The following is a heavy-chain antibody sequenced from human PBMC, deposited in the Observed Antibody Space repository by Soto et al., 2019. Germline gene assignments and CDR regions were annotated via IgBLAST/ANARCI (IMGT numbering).Heavy chain of an antibody. V-gene: IGHV4-34*01. J-gene: IGHJ5*02. CDR2: INHSGST. Sequence: SETLSLTCAVYGGSFSGYYWSWIRQPPGKGLEWIGEINHSGSTNYNPSLKSRVTISVDTSKNQFSLKLSSVTAADTAVYYCARSGGREPPRSSNRGWFDPWGQGTLVTVSS. CDR3: ARSGGREPPRSSNRGWFDP. D-gene: IGHD1-1*01. CDR1: GGSFSGYY.